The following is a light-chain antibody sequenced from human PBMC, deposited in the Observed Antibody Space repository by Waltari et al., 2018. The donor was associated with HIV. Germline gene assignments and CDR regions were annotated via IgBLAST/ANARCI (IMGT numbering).Light chain of an antibody. CDR3: VTWDDSLRGVV. Sequence: SVVTQPPSASGTPGQRVTISCSGNTPNIGSNYVFWYQHLPGTAPKHLIHRNDQRPSGVPDRFSGSTSGTSASLAISGLRSEDEADYYCVTWDDSLRGVVFGGGTKVAVL. V-gene: IGLV1-47*01. CDR1: TPNIGSNY. CDR2: RND. J-gene: IGLJ2*01.